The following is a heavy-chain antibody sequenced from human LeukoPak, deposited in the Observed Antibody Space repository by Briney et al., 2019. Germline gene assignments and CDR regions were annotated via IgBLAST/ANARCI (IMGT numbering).Heavy chain of an antibody. V-gene: IGHV3-23*01. D-gene: IGHD1-14*01. CDR2: ISGSGGST. Sequence: AGGSLRLSCAASGFTFNNFAMSWVRQAPGKGLEWVSAISGSGGSTYYADSVKGRFTISRDNSKNTLYLQMNSLRAEDTAVYYCARVRTGRFPDYWGQGTLVTVSS. CDR3: ARVRTGRFPDY. J-gene: IGHJ4*02. CDR1: GFTFNNFA.